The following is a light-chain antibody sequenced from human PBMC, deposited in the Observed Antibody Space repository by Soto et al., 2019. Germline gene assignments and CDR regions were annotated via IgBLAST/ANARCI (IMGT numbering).Light chain of an antibody. J-gene: IGKJ1*01. CDR2: GAS. CDR1: QSVSSSY. Sequence: ESVFTRSRATLSVSPGERATLSCRAIQSVSSSYLAWYQQNPGQAPRLLIYGASTRATGIPARSSGSGSGTEFTLTISSLQSEDFAVYYCHQYNNWPPWTFGQGTKVDIK. CDR3: HQYNNWPPWT. V-gene: IGKV3-15*01.